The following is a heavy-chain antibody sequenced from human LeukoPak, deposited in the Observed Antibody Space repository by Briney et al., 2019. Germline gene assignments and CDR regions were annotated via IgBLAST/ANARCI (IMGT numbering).Heavy chain of an antibody. CDR3: AREIVGGFNPGAY. Sequence: SETLSLTCNVSGDSVSGGSDYWSWIRQPPGKGLEWIGYIHYTGSTSYNPSLKSRVTLSVETSKNQFALKLNSVTAADTAVYYCAREIVGGFNPGAYWGQGTLVTVSS. V-gene: IGHV4-61*01. CDR2: IHYTGST. D-gene: IGHD1-14*01. CDR1: GDSVSGGSDY. J-gene: IGHJ4*02.